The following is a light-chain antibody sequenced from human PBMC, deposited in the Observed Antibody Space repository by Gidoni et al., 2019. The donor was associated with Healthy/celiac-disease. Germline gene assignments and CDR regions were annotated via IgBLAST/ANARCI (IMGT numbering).Light chain of an antibody. CDR1: QGISSA. CDR3: QQFNSYPL. CDR2: DDS. Sequence: AIQLTQSPSAVSASVGDRVTTTCRASQGISSALAWYQQKPGKAPKLLIYDDSSLESGVPSRFSGSGSGTDFPLSVSSLQPEDFATYFCQQFNSYPLFGGGTKVEIK. V-gene: IGKV1-13*02. J-gene: IGKJ4*02.